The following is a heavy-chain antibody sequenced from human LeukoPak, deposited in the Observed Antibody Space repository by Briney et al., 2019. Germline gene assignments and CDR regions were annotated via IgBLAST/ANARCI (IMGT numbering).Heavy chain of an antibody. Sequence: ASVMVSCKVSGYTLTELSMHWVRQAPGKGLEWMGGFDPEDGETIYAQKFQGRVTMTEDTSTDTAYMELSSLRSEDTAVYYCARGLGLGNWEAAWFDPRGQGTLVTVSS. CDR3: ARGLGLGNWEAAWFDP. CDR1: GYTLTELS. CDR2: FDPEDGET. D-gene: IGHD7-27*01. J-gene: IGHJ5*02. V-gene: IGHV1-24*01.